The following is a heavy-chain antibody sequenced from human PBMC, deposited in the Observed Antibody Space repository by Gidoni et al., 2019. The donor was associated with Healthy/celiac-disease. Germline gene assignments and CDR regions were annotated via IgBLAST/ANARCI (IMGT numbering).Heavy chain of an antibody. J-gene: IGHJ4*02. CDR2: INSDGSST. V-gene: IGHV3-74*01. CDR1: GFTFSSYW. D-gene: IGHD6-19*01. Sequence: EVQLVESGGGLVQPGGSLRLSCAASGFTFSSYWMHWVRQAPGKGLVWVARINSDGSSTSYADSVKGRFTISRDNAKNTLYLQMNSLRAEDTAVYYCATASSSGWYYFDYWGQGTLVTVSS. CDR3: ATASSSGWYYFDY.